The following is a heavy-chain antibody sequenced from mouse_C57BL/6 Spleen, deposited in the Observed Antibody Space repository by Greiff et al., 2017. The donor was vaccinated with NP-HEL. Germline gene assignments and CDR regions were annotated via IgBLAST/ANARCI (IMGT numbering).Heavy chain of an antibody. D-gene: IGHD1-1*01. CDR3: ARGDYYGYWYFDV. V-gene: IGHV1-78*01. J-gene: IGHJ1*03. CDR1: GYTFTDHT. Sequence: VKLMESDAELVKPGASVKISCKVSGYTFTDHTIHWMKQRPEQGLEWIGYIYPRDGSTKYNEKFKGKATLTADKSSSTAYMQLNSLTSEDSAVYFCARGDYYGYWYFDVWGTGTTVTVSS. CDR2: IYPRDGST.